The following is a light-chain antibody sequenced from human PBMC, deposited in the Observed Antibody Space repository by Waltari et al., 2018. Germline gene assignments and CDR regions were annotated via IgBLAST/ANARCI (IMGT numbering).Light chain of an antibody. CDR2: TND. V-gene: IGLV1-44*01. CDR3: ATWDDRLNGWV. J-gene: IGLJ3*02. CDR1: TSNIEVNP. Sequence: QSVLTQPPSASGTPGQRVTISCSGSTSNIEVNPVNWYQHLPGSAPKLLIYTNDQRPSGVPDRFSGAKSGTSASLAISGLQSDDEGDYYCATWDDRLNGWVFGGGTKLTVL.